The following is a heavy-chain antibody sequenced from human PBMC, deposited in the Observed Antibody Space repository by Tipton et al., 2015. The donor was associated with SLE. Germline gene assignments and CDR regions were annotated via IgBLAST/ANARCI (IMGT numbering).Heavy chain of an antibody. J-gene: IGHJ3*02. CDR3: ARDNLTGPNRGFDI. CDR1: GGSFSGYY. V-gene: IGHV4-34*01. CDR2: INHSGST. D-gene: IGHD3-9*01. Sequence: LRLSCAVYGGSFSGYYWTWIRQPPGKGLEWIGEINHSGSTTYNPSLKSRVTISVDTSKNQFSLKLSSVTAADTAVYYCARDNLTGPNRGFDIWGQGTMVTVSS.